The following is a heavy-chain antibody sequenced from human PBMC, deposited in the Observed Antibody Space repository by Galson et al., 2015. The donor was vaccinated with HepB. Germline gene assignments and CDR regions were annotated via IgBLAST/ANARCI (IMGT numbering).Heavy chain of an antibody. CDR1: GYTFTSYG. CDR2: ISAYNGNT. Sequence: SVKVSCKASGYTFTSYGISWVRQAPGQGLEWMGWISAYNGNTNYAQKLQGRVTMTTDTSTSTAYMELRSLRSDDTAVYYCARGSRNTGYYYYGMDVWGQGTTVTVSS. J-gene: IGHJ6*02. V-gene: IGHV1-18*04. D-gene: IGHD3-10*01. CDR3: ARGSRNTGYYYYGMDV.